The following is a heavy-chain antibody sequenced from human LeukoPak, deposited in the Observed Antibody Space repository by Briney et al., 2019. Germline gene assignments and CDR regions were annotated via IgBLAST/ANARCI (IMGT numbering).Heavy chain of an antibody. CDR3: ARGTGDPSLDY. J-gene: IGHJ4*02. Sequence: GGSLRLSCAASGSTFSSYEMNWVRQAPGKGLEWVSYISSSGSTIYYADSVKGRFTISRDNAKNSLYLQMNSLRAEDTAVYYCARGTGDPSLDYWGQGTLVTVSS. CDR1: GSTFSSYE. V-gene: IGHV3-48*03. CDR2: ISSSGSTI. D-gene: IGHD3-10*01.